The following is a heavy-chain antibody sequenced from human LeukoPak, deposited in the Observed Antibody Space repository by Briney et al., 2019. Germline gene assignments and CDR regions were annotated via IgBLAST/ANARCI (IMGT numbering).Heavy chain of an antibody. V-gene: IGHV4-59*08. CDR1: GGSLSSYY. J-gene: IGHJ4*02. CDR3: ARRDYYDSSGYYDY. CDR2: IYYSGST. Sequence: SETLSLTCTVSGGSLSSYYWSWIRQPPGKGLEWIGYIYYSGSTNYNPSLKSRVTISVDTSKNQFSLKLSSVTAADTAVYYCARRDYYDSSGYYDYWGQGTLVTVSS. D-gene: IGHD3-22*01.